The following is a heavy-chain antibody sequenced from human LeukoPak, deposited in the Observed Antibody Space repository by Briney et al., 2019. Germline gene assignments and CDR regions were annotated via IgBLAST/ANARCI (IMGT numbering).Heavy chain of an antibody. J-gene: IGHJ3*02. CDR1: GYIFISYG. CDR2: ISSWNGKT. CDR3: ASVIVVADTDAFDI. D-gene: IGHD3-22*01. V-gene: IGHV1-18*01. Sequence: AAVKVTCKAGGYIFISYGFSGVGQATGQEVEWMGWISSWNGKTNIAQKVQGRGTITADKSTSTAYMELSSLRSEDTAVYYCASVIVVADTDAFDIWGQGTMVTVSS.